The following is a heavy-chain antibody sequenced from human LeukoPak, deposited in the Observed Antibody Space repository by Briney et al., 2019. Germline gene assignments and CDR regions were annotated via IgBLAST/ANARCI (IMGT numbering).Heavy chain of an antibody. CDR1: GGSISSSSYY. J-gene: IGHJ6*03. Sequence: SETLSLTCTVSGGSISSSSYYWGWICQPPGKGLEWIGSIHYSGSTYYNPSLKSRVTISVDTSKNQFSLKLSSVTAADTAVYYCARRVVPGYYMDVWGKGTTVTVSS. V-gene: IGHV4-39*01. D-gene: IGHD2-2*01. CDR3: ARRVVPGYYMDV. CDR2: IHYSGST.